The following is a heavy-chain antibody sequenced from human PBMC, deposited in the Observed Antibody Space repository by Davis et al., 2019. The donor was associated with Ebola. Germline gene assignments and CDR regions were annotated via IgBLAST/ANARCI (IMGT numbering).Heavy chain of an antibody. CDR3: ARQESLYGYIDY. Sequence: GESLKISCKDSGNTFNSHWIGWVRQLPGKGLEWMGVIFTGDSDTRYSPSFRGQVTISADKSIKTAFLQWSSLKASDTAIYYCARQESLYGYIDYWGQGTLVTVSS. J-gene: IGHJ4*02. D-gene: IGHD5-24*01. CDR1: GNTFNSHW. V-gene: IGHV5-51*01. CDR2: IFTGDSDT.